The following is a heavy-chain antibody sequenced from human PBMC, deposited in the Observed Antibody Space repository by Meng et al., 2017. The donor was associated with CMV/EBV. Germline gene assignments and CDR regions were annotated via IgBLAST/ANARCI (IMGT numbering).Heavy chain of an antibody. CDR2: IIPIFGTA. Sequence: VRGGAEGKKPVSSMEVSCKASGGTFSSYAISWVRQAPGQGLEWMGGIIPIFGTANYAQKFQGRVTITADESTSTAYMELSSLRSEDTAVYYCASADDIGMDYWGQGTLVTVSS. V-gene: IGHV1-69*01. D-gene: IGHD3-9*01. J-gene: IGHJ4*02. CDR1: GGTFSSYA. CDR3: ASADDIGMDY.